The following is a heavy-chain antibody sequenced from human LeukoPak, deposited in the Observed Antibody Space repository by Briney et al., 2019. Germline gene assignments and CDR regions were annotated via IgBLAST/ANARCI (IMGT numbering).Heavy chain of an antibody. CDR3: AREPYGEYSSSMLDY. CDR2: IYHSGST. V-gene: IGHV4-4*02. Sequence: GTLSLTCPVSGGPISSSNWWRWVRQPPGKGLEGSGEIYHSGSTNYNPSLKSRVTISVDKSKNQFPLKRSSVTAADTAVYYCAREPYGEYSSSMLDYWGQGTLVTVSS. CDR1: GGPISSSNW. J-gene: IGHJ4*02. D-gene: IGHD6-6*01.